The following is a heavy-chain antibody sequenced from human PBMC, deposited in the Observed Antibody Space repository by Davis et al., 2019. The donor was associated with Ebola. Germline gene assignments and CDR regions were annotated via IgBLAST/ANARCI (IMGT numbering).Heavy chain of an antibody. Sequence: ASVKVSCKASGYTFTSYGISWVRQAPGQGLEWMGWISAYNGNTNYAQKFQGRVTITADKSTSTAYMELSSLRSEDTAVYYCARVVCSSTSCPYNWFDPWGQGTLVTVSS. CDR2: ISAYNGNT. CDR1: GYTFTSYG. CDR3: ARVVCSSTSCPYNWFDP. J-gene: IGHJ5*02. D-gene: IGHD2-2*01. V-gene: IGHV1-18*01.